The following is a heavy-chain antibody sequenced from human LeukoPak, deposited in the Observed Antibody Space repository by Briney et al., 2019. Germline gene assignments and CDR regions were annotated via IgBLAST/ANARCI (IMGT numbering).Heavy chain of an antibody. Sequence: ASVKVSCKASGYTFTSCYMHWVRQAPGQGLEWMGIINPSGGSTSYAQKFQGRVTMTRDTSTSTVYMELSSLRSEDTAVYYCARDPLGVYFDYWGQGTLVTVSS. CDR1: GYTFTSCY. V-gene: IGHV1-46*03. CDR2: INPSGGST. CDR3: ARDPLGVYFDY. J-gene: IGHJ4*02.